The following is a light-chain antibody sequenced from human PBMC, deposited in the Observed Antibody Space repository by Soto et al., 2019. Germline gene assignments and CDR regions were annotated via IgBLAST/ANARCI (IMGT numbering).Light chain of an antibody. V-gene: IGKV1-5*01. CDR1: QSVSSR. CDR3: QQYNTSPRT. CDR2: GVS. J-gene: IGKJ5*01. Sequence: TLSRRASQSVSSRLAWHQQRPGKAPKLLMYGVSTWASGVPSRFSGSGSGTEFTLTITGLQSEDFATYWCQQYNTSPRTFGPGTRLEIK.